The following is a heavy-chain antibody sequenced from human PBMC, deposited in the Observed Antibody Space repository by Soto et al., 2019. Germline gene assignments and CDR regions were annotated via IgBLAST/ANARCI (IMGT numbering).Heavy chain of an antibody. D-gene: IGHD3-16*01. J-gene: IGHJ4*01. CDR2: ISGSGGSP. V-gene: IGHV3-23*01. CDR1: GFTFNSYT. CDR3: AKARCRGNSCYAPDY. Sequence: PGGSLRLSCAASGFTFNSYTMAWVRQAPGKGLEWVSSISGSGGSPSYADSVQGRFTISRDTSRNTLSLQMNSLRAEDTATYYSAKARCRGNSCYAPDYGAHGTLVPVPS.